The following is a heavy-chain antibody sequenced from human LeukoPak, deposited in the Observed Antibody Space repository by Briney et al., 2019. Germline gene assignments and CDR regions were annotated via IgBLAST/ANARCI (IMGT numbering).Heavy chain of an antibody. CDR3: ARGPYSSGWYYYYGMDV. D-gene: IGHD6-19*01. V-gene: IGHV1-18*01. CDR1: GYTFTSYG. CDR2: ISAYNGNT. Sequence: ASVKVSCKASGYTFTSYGNSWVRQAPGQGLEWMGWISAYNGNTNYAQKLQGRVTMTTDTSTSTAYMELRSLRSDDTAVYYCARGPYSSGWYYYYGMDVWGQGTTVTVSS. J-gene: IGHJ6*02.